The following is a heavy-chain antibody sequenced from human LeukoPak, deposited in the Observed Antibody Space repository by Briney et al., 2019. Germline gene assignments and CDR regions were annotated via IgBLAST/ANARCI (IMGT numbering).Heavy chain of an antibody. D-gene: IGHD5-12*01. CDR1: GYTFTSYG. Sequence: ASVKVSCKASGYTFTSYGISWVRQAPGQGLEWMGIINPSGGSTSYAQKFQGRVTMTRDTSTSTVYMELSSLRSEDTAVYYCARDGLTGGFPYYYGMDVWGQGTTVTVSS. V-gene: IGHV1-46*01. CDR3: ARDGLTGGFPYYYGMDV. CDR2: INPSGGST. J-gene: IGHJ6*02.